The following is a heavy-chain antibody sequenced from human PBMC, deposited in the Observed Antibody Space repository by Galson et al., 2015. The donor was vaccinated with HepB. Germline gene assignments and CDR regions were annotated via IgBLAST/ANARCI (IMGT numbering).Heavy chain of an antibody. V-gene: IGHV3-64D*06. CDR3: VKVFIAVAGTFSPGIDY. CDR2: ISSNGGST. CDR1: GFTFSSYA. J-gene: IGHJ4*02. Sequence: SLRLSCAASGFTFSSYAMHWVRQAPGKGLEYVSAISSNGGSTYYADSVKGRFTISRDNSKNTLYLQMSSLRAEDTAVYYCVKVFIAVAGTFSPGIDYWGQGTLVTVSS. D-gene: IGHD6-19*01.